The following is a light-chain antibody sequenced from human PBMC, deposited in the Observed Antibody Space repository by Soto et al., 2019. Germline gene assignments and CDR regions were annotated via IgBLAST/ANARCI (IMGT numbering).Light chain of an antibody. J-gene: IGLJ3*02. Sequence: QSALTQLLSASGTPGQRVTISCSGSSSNIESNTVSWYQQLPGTAPKLLIHSNDQRPSGVPDRFSGSKSGTSASLAISGLQPEDEAHYYCATWDDTLTGWVLGGGTQLTVL. CDR2: SND. CDR3: ATWDDTLTGWV. CDR1: SSNIESNT. V-gene: IGLV1-44*01.